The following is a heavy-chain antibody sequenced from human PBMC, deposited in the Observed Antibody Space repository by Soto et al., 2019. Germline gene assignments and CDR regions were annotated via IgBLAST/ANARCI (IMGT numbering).Heavy chain of an antibody. D-gene: IGHD2-2*01. CDR3: ARGGLSSTRNFNDAFDI. V-gene: IGHV1-2*04. J-gene: IGHJ3*02. CDR1: GYTFTGYY. CDR2: INPNSGGT. Sequence: GAPVKVSCKASGYTFTGYYMHWVRQAPGQGLEWMGWINPNSGGTNYAQKFQGWVTMTRDTSISTAYMELSRLRSDDTAVYYCARGGLSSTRNFNDAFDIWGQGTMVTVSS.